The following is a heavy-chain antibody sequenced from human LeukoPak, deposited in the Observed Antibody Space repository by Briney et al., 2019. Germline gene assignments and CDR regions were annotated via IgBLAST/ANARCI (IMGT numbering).Heavy chain of an antibody. J-gene: IGHJ6*02. D-gene: IGHD5-18*01. Sequence: GGSLRLSCAASGFTVSSNYMSWVRQAPGRGLEWVSVIYSGGSTYYADSVKGRFTISRDNSKNTLYLQMNSLRAEDTAVYYCARDRGYSYGYGYYYYGMDVWGQGTTVTVSS. V-gene: IGHV3-53*01. CDR2: IYSGGST. CDR1: GFTVSSNY. CDR3: ARDRGYSYGYGYYYYGMDV.